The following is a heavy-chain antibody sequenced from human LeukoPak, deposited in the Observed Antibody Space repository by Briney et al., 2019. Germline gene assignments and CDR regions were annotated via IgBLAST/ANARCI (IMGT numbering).Heavy chain of an antibody. D-gene: IGHD3-22*01. CDR1: GYTFTGYY. V-gene: IGHV1-2*04. Sequence: ASVKVSCKASGYTFTGYYMHWVRQAPGQGLEWMGWINPNSGGTNYAQKFQGWVTMTRDTSISTACMELSRLRSDDTAVYYCAREDSSGMDVWGKGTTVTVSS. CDR2: INPNSGGT. J-gene: IGHJ6*04. CDR3: AREDSSGMDV.